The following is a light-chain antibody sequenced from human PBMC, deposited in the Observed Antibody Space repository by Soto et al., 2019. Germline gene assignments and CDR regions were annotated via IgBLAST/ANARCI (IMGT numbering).Light chain of an antibody. CDR2: SNN. J-gene: IGLJ1*01. CDR3: AAWDDSLIVYV. V-gene: IGLV1-44*01. Sequence: QSLLTQPPSASGTPGQRVTISCSGSSSKIGSNTVNWYQQLPGTAPKLLIYSNNQRPSGVPDRFSGSKSGTSASLAISVLQSEDEADYYCAAWDDSLIVYVFGTGTKVTV. CDR1: SSKIGSNT.